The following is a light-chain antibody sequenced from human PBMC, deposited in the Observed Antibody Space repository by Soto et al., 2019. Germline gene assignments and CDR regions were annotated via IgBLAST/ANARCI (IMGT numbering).Light chain of an antibody. CDR1: QSVSSD. CDR3: QQRSNWPPSIT. V-gene: IGKV3-11*01. CDR2: DAS. J-gene: IGKJ5*01. Sequence: VVAQARATLSVYPGESSTLSCRASQSVSSDLAWYQQKPGQAPRPLIYDASNRATDIPARFSGSGSGTDFTLTISSLEPEDFEVYYCQQRSNWPPSITFGQGTRLEI.